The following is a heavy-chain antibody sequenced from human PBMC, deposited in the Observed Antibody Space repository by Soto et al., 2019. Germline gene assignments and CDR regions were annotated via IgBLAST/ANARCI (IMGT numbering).Heavy chain of an antibody. D-gene: IGHD4-4*01. J-gene: IGHJ6*01. CDR1: RFTLSSYL. Sequence: PGGSLRLSCAASRFTLSSYLISWVRQAPGKGLEWVANIKQDGSEKYYVDSVKGRFTISRDNAKSSLYLQMHSLRAEDTAVYYCARDGGNSNYLGLGGFYYH. CDR2: IKQDGSEK. CDR3: ARDGGNSNYLGLGGFYYH. V-gene: IGHV3-7*01.